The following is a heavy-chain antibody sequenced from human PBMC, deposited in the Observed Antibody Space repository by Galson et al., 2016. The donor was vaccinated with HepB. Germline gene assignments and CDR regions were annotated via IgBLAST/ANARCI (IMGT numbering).Heavy chain of an antibody. D-gene: IGHD3-22*01. CDR2: LYTSGGT. Sequence: LSLTCTVSGGSIRSYYWSWIRQPAGKGLEWIGRLYTSGGTNYNPSLKGRVTMSVDTSKNQFSLRLSSVTAADTAVYYCARDLDTYYVSGMDVWGQGTTVTVSS. CDR3: ARDLDTYYVSGMDV. J-gene: IGHJ6*02. V-gene: IGHV4-4*07. CDR1: GGSIRSYY.